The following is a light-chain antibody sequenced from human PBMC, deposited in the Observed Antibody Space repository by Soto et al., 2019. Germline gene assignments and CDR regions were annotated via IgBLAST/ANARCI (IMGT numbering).Light chain of an antibody. V-gene: IGLV2-14*01. J-gene: IGLJ2*01. CDR2: EVS. CDR1: SSDVGGYNY. CDR3: SSYTSSGTLV. Sequence: QSVLTQPASVSGSPGQSITISCTGTSSDVGGYNYVSWYQQYPGKAPKLMIYEVSNRPSGVSNRFSGSKSGNTASLTISGLQAEDEAYYYCSSYTSSGTLVFGGGTKVTVL.